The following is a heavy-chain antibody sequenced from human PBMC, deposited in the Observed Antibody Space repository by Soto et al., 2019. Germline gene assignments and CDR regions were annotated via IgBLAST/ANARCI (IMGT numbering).Heavy chain of an antibody. V-gene: IGHV3-21*06. CDR3: ARESEDLTSNFDY. J-gene: IGHJ4*02. CDR2: ISSTTNYI. CDR1: ALTFTSYS. Sequence: GGSLRPSCAASALTFTSYSMNCVRQAPGKGLEWVSSISSTTNYIYYGDSMKGRFTISRDNAKNSLYLEMNSLRAEDTAVYYCARESEDLTSNFDYWGQGTLVTVSS.